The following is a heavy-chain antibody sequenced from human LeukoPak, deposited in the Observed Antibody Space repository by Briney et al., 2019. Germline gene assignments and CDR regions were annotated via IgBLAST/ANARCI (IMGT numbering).Heavy chain of an antibody. D-gene: IGHD2-2*01. CDR2: IIPIFGTA. CDR1: GGTFSSYA. V-gene: IGHV1-69*13. J-gene: IGHJ1*01. Sequence: ASVKVSCKASGGTFSSYAISWVRQAPGQGLEWMGGIIPIFGTANYAQKFQGRVTITADESTSTAYMELSSLRSEDTAVYYCASSRFEEYCSSTSCYGYFQHWGQGTLVTVSS. CDR3: ASSRFEEYCSSTSCYGYFQH.